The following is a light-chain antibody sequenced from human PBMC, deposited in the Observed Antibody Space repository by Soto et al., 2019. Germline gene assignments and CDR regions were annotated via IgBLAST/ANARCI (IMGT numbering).Light chain of an antibody. CDR1: SSDVGGYNY. Sequence: SALTQPASVSGSPGQSITISCTGTSSDVGGYNYVPWYQQHPGKAPKLMIYDVSNRPSGVSNRFSGSKSGNTAPLTISGLQAEDEADYYCSSYTSSSIHYVFGTGTKVTVL. CDR3: SSYTSSSIHYV. J-gene: IGLJ1*01. V-gene: IGLV2-14*01. CDR2: DVS.